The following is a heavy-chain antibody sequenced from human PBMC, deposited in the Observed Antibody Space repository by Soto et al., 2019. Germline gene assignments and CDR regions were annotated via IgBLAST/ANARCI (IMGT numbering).Heavy chain of an antibody. CDR2: IHHSGST. Sequence: QVQLQESGPGLVKPSGTLSLTCAVSGGSISSSAWWSWVRQPPGKGLEWIGEIHHSGSTNYDPSLKSRITISADRSKNRFSLELTSVTAADTAVYYCAGRSRTIEWGQGTQVTVSS. CDR1: GGSISSSAW. J-gene: IGHJ4*02. CDR3: AGRSRTIE. D-gene: IGHD1-7*01. V-gene: IGHV4-4*02.